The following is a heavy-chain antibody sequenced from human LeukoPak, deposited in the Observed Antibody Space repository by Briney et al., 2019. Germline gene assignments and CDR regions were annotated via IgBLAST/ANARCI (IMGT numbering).Heavy chain of an antibody. CDR3: ARTTVVTSEFDY. D-gene: IGHD4-23*01. CDR1: GGSISSYY. Sequence: PSETLSLTCTVSGGSISSYYWSWIQQPPGKGLEWIGYIYTSGSTNYNPSLKSRVTISVDTSKNQFSLKLSSVTAADTAVYYCARTTVVTSEFDYWGQGTLVTVSS. J-gene: IGHJ4*02. CDR2: IYTSGST. V-gene: IGHV4-4*09.